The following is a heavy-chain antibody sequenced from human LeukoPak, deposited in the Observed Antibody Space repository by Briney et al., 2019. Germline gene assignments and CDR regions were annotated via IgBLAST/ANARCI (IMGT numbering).Heavy chain of an antibody. CDR2: INPNSGGT. D-gene: IGHD3-9*01. Sequence: ASVKVSCKASGYTFTGYYMHWVRQAPGQGLEWMGWINPNSGGTNYAQKFQGWVTMTRDTSISTAYMELSRLRSDDTAVYYCARSLAPYDILTGYPDDYYFDYWGQGTLVTVSS. CDR3: ARSLAPYDILTGYPDDYYFDY. J-gene: IGHJ4*02. CDR1: GYTFTGYY. V-gene: IGHV1-2*04.